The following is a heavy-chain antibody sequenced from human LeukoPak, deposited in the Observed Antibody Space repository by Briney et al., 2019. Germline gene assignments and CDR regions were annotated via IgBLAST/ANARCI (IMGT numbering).Heavy chain of an antibody. V-gene: IGHV1-46*01. CDR1: GYTFTSHW. Sequence: ASVKVSCKTFGYTFTSHWMHWVRQAPGQGLEWMGIINPDYGTTLYAQKFRGRITVTRDTSSSTVYMELNSLTSEDTALYYCARDHSTADTSSWWLEPWGQGTLVAVSS. D-gene: IGHD7-27*01. CDR3: ARDHSTADTSSWWLEP. J-gene: IGHJ5*02. CDR2: INPDYGTT.